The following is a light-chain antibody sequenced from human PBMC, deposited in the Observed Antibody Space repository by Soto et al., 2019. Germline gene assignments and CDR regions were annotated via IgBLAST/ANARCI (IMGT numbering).Light chain of an antibody. CDR1: SIGSKH. V-gene: IGLV3-21*02. CDR2: DDT. Sequence: SYELTQAPSVSVAPGQTAQIPCAGDSIGSKHVHWYQQRPGQAPLLVVYDDTDRPSGIPERFSGSNSGNTATLTISRVEVEDEADYFCQVWDSYIDRTWVFGGGTKLTVL. J-gene: IGLJ3*02. CDR3: QVWDSYIDRTWV.